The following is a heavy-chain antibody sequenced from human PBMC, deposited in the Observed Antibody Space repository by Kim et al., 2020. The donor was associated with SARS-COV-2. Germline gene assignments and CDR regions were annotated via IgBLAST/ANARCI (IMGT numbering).Heavy chain of an antibody. J-gene: IGHJ4*02. CDR2: IGSVGDPK. CDR3: ARDFIAGPPDYFDD. CDR1: GFTFNNHA. V-gene: IGHV3-30-3*01. Sequence: GGSLRLSCAASGFTFNNHAMHWVRQAPGKGLEWVAVIGSVGDPKYYADSVKGRFTISRDNSKNTLYLQMESLRPEDTAIYYCARDFIAGPPDYFDDWGQGTLVTVSS.